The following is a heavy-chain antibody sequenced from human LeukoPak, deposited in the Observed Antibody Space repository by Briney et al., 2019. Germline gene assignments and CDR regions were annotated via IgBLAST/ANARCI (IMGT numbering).Heavy chain of an antibody. CDR3: AKGGYSYGYPFDY. J-gene: IGHJ4*02. V-gene: IGHV3-9*03. CDR1: GFTFDDYA. CDR2: ISWNSGSI. Sequence: GGSLRLSCAASGFTFDDYAMHWVRQAPGKGLEWVSGISWNSGSIGHADSVKGRFTISRDNAKNSLYLQMNSLRAEDMALYYCAKGGYSYGYPFDYWGQGTLVTVPS. D-gene: IGHD5-18*01.